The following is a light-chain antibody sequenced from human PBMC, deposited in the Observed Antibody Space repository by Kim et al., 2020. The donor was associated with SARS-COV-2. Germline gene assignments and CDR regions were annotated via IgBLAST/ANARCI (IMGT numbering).Light chain of an antibody. CDR2: GAS. Sequence: EIVMTQSPATLSVSPGERATLSCRASQSVSNNLAWYQHKPGQPPRLLIYGASTRATGVPARFSGSGSGTDFTLTVSSLQSEDFAVYYCHQYNDWPPGDTFGQGTKVDIK. CDR1: QSVSNN. V-gene: IGKV3-15*01. CDR3: HQYNDWPPGDT. J-gene: IGKJ2*01.